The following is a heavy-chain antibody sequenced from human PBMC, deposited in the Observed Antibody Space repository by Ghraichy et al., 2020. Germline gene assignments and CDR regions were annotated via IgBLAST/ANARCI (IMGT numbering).Heavy chain of an antibody. V-gene: IGHV1-69*13. D-gene: IGHD3-3*01. Sequence: SVKVSCKASGGTFRSYAISWVRQAPGQGLEWMGGIIPIVGTANYAQKFQGRVTITADESTSTAYMDLSSLRSEDTAVYYCARGVVKTSTDYYYYGMDVWGQGTTVTVSS. CDR3: ARGVVKTSTDYYYYGMDV. CDR1: GGTFRSYA. J-gene: IGHJ6*02. CDR2: IIPIVGTA.